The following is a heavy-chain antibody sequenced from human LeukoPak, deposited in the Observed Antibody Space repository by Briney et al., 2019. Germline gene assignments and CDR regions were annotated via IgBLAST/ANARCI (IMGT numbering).Heavy chain of an antibody. CDR3: ASYSSWRDY. CDR1: GFTVSSNY. CDR2: ISSSSSYI. Sequence: GGSLRLSCAASGFTVSSNYMSWVRQAPGKGLEWVSSISSSSSYIYYADSVKGRFTISRDNAKNSLYLQMNSLRAEDTAVYYCASYSSWRDYWGQGTLVTVSS. D-gene: IGHD6-13*01. V-gene: IGHV3-21*01. J-gene: IGHJ4*02.